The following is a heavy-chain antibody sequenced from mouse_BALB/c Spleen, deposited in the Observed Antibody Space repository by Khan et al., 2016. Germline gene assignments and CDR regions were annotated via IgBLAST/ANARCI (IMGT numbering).Heavy chain of an antibody. V-gene: IGHV14-4*02. CDR2: IDPENCDT. D-gene: IGHD2-1*01. CDR3: NGNYYGNCLAFDY. J-gene: IGHJ2*01. CDR1: GFNINDYY. Sequence: VRLQQSGAELVKSGASVNLSCSASGFNINDYYMHWVKQRPAQSLEWIGWIDPENCDTYCTPNFQGKAPVTADTSSTTAYLQLSRLTSEDTAVYYCNGNYYGNCLAFDYWGQGTTVTVSA.